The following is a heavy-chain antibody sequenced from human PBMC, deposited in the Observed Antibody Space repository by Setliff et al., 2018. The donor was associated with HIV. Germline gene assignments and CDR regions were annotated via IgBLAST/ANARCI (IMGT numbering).Heavy chain of an antibody. CDR2: IYPGDSDT. CDR1: GYSFSSYW. J-gene: IGHJ6*02. D-gene: IGHD2-15*01. Sequence: GEALKISCKGSGYSFSSYWIGWVRQMPGKGLEWMGIIYPGDSDTRYSPSFQGQVTISADKSISTAYLQFSSLKASDIAMYYCARLGGICSGGSCTALAYTMDVWGQGTTVTVSS. V-gene: IGHV5-51*01. CDR3: ARLGGICSGGSCTALAYTMDV.